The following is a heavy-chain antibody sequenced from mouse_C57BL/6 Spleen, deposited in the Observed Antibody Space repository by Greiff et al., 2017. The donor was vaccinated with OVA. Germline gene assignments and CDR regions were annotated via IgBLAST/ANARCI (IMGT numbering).Heavy chain of an antibody. CDR2: INPSSGYT. D-gene: IGHD3-2*02. J-gene: IGHJ4*01. Sequence: QVQLKQSGAELARPGASVKMSCKASGYTFTSYTMHWVKQRPGQGLEWIGYINPSSGYTKYNQKFKDKATLTADKSSSTAYMQLSSLTSEDSAVYYCARRTAQVPYAMDYWGQGTSVTVSS. CDR1: GYTFTSYT. CDR3: ARRTAQVPYAMDY. V-gene: IGHV1-4*01.